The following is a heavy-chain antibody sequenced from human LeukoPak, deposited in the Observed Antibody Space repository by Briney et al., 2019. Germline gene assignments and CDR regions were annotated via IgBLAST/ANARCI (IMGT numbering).Heavy chain of an antibody. Sequence: GGSLRLSCAASGFTFSDYYMNWIRQAPGKGLEWVSSISSRSSYTYYADSVKGRFTISRDNSKKSLYLQMNSLGAEDTAVYYCATKVVGGPVGAFDIWGQGKMVTVSS. CDR3: ATKVVGGPVGAFDI. CDR1: GFTFSDYY. CDR2: ISSRSSYT. D-gene: IGHD2-15*01. J-gene: IGHJ3*02. V-gene: IGHV3-11*03.